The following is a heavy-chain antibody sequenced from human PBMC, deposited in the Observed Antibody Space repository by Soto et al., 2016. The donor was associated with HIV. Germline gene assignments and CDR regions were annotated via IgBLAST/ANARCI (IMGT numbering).Heavy chain of an antibody. J-gene: IGHJ6*02. V-gene: IGHV1-46*01. CDR3: AKTITMVRGVIHGMDV. CDR1: GYTFTSYY. CDR2: INPSGGST. Sequence: QVQLVQSGAEVKKPGASVKVSCKASGYTFTSYYMHWVRQAPGQGLEWMGIINPSGGSTSYAQKFRGRVTMTRDTSTSTVYMELSSLRSEDTAVYYCAKTITMVRGVIHGMDVWGQGTTVTVSS. D-gene: IGHD3-10*01.